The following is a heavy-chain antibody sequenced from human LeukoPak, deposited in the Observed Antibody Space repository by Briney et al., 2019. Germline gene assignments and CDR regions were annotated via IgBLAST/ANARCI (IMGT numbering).Heavy chain of an antibody. CDR3: ARNYDSSGYYYNEGAFDI. J-gene: IGHJ3*02. CDR2: IYTSGST. CDR1: GGSISSYY. D-gene: IGHD3-22*01. V-gene: IGHV4-4*07. Sequence: SETLSLTCTVSGGSISSYYWSWIRQPAGKGLEWIGRIYTSGSTNYNPSLKSRVTISVDMSKNQFSLNLNSVTAADTAVYYCARNYDSSGYYYNEGAFDIWGQGTMVTVSS.